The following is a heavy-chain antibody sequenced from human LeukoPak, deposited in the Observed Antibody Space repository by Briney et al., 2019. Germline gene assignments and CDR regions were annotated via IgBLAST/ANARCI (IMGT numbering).Heavy chain of an antibody. J-gene: IGHJ4*02. CDR2: INYGGSST. CDR3: VTDLGIGDGK. CDR1: GFSFSSYW. Sequence: GGSLRLSCAAPGFSFSSYWMHWVRQAPGKGLVWVSRINYGGSSTSYADSVKGRFTISRDNAKNTLYLQMNSLRAEDTAMYYSVTDLGIGDGKWGQGTLVTVSS. D-gene: IGHD7-27*01. V-gene: IGHV3-74*01.